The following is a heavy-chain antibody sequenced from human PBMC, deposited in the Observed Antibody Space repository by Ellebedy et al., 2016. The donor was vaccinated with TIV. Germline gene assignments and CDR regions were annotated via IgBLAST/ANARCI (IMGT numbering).Heavy chain of an antibody. V-gene: IGHV3-7*03. CDR1: GFTFSNYW. CDR2: IKQDGSEK. J-gene: IGHJ4*02. Sequence: PGGSLRLSCAASGFTFSNYWMQWVRQAPGKGLEWVANIKQDGSEKYYVDSVKGRFTISRDNAKNSLYLQMNNLRAEDTAVYYCARRYFDCWGQGTLVTVSS. CDR3: ARRYFDC.